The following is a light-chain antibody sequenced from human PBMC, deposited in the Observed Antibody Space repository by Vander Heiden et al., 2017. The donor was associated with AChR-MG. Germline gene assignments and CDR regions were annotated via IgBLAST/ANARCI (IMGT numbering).Light chain of an antibody. J-gene: IGLJ2*01. V-gene: IGLV3-21*02. Sequence: SYVLTQPPSVSVAPGRTATITRGGNNIGSKSVHWYQQKLRQCPVLVGYDYSDRPSGIPERISGSNAGNKATLKISRGEAGDEGDDYCQVWDSVSDPVVFGGGTKLTVL. CDR2: DYS. CDR3: QVWDSVSDPVV. CDR1: NIGSKS.